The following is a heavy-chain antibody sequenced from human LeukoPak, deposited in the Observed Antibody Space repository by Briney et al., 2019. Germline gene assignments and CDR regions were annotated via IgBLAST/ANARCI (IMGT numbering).Heavy chain of an antibody. D-gene: IGHD3-10*02. J-gene: IGHJ4*02. CDR1: GFAFSSYD. CDR2: IASSSSYI. CDR3: ARDVPLDY. V-gene: IGHV3-21*01. Sequence: GGSLRLSCAASGFAFSSYDMNWVRQAPGKGLEWVSSIASSSSYIYYADSMKGRFTISRDNAKSSLYLQMNSLRAEDTAVYYCARDVPLDYWGQGTLVTVSS.